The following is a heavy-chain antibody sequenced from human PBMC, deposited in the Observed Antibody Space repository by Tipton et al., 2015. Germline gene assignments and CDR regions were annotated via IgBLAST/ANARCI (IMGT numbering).Heavy chain of an antibody. D-gene: IGHD4-23*01. V-gene: IGHV4-59*07. Sequence: TLSLTCSVSGGSIDSYYWSWIRQPPGMRLEWIGYIDFRGSTEYNPTLKSRITISLNTSKNQFSLEMRSVTATDTAVYYCARARGRHGGLFDSWGQGTLVTVSS. CDR3: ARARGRHGGLFDS. J-gene: IGHJ4*02. CDR2: IDFRGST. CDR1: GGSIDSYY.